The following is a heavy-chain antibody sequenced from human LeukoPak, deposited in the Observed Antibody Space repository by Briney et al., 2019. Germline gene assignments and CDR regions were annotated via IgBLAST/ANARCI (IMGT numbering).Heavy chain of an antibody. D-gene: IGHD2-2*01. Sequence: GSLRLSCVGSGFTLSDYSMTWVRQPPGKGLEWIGEINHSGSTNYNPSLKSRVTISVDTSKNQFSLKLSSVTAADTAVYYCAIHIVVVPAAKKKNWFDPWGQGTLVTVSS. J-gene: IGHJ5*02. V-gene: IGHV4-34*08. CDR2: INHSGST. CDR3: AIHIVVVPAAKKKNWFDP. CDR1: GFTLSDYS.